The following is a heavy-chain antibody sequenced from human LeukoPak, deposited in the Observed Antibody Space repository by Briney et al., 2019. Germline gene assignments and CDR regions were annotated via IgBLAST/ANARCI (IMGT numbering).Heavy chain of an antibody. D-gene: IGHD6-13*01. CDR3: AREPSYSSSWYTSCDY. Sequence: PGGSLRLSCAASGFTFSSYVMHWVRQAPGKGLEWVAIISYDGSNEYYADSVKGRFTISRDNSKNTLYLQMNSLRAADTAVYYCAREPSYSSSWYTSCDYWGQGTLVTVSS. J-gene: IGHJ4*02. V-gene: IGHV3-30*04. CDR1: GFTFSSYV. CDR2: ISYDGSNE.